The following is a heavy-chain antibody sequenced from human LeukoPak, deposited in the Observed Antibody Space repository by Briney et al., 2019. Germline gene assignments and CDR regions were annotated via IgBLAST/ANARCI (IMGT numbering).Heavy chain of an antibody. CDR3: ARGSGTGGGHDY. CDR1: GGSITDTTYY. D-gene: IGHD3-10*01. CDR2: FYYSGST. J-gene: IGHJ4*02. Sequence: SETLSLTCTVSGGSITDTTYYWGWIRQPPGQGLEWFGNFYYSGSTYYNPSLNSRATISVDTSNCQFLQMLYSTTAATTALYYCARGSGTGGGHDYWGQGTLVTVSS. V-gene: IGHV4-39*01.